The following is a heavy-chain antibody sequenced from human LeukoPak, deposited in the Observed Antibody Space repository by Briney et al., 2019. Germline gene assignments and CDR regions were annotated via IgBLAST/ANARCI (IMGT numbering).Heavy chain of an antibody. Sequence: GGSLRLSCAASGFTFSRYWMSWFRQAPGKGLEWVAHIKNDGSEKNYVDSVKGRFTISRDNTANSLYLQMNSLRAEDTAVYYCARQKYSNYVGYWGQGTLVTVSS. CDR1: GFTFSRYW. CDR3: ARQKYSNYVGY. CDR2: IKNDGSEK. J-gene: IGHJ4*02. V-gene: IGHV3-7*01. D-gene: IGHD4-11*01.